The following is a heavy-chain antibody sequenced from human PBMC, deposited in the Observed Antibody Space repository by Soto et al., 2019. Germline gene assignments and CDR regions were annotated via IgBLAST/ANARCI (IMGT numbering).Heavy chain of an antibody. CDR1: GGSISSGGYY. Sequence: QVQLQESGLGLVKPSQTLSLTCTVSGGSISSGGYYWSWIRQHPGKGLEWIGYIYYSGSTYYNPSLKSRVTISVDTSKNQFSLKLSSVTAADTAVYYCARNAGSMVRGVITTLGLFDYWGQGTLVTVSS. CDR2: IYYSGST. V-gene: IGHV4-31*03. J-gene: IGHJ4*02. D-gene: IGHD3-10*01. CDR3: ARNAGSMVRGVITTLGLFDY.